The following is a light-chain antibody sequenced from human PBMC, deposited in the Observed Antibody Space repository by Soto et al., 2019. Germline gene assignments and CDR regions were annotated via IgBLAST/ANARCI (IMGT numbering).Light chain of an antibody. V-gene: IGLV1-40*01. J-gene: IGLJ2*01. Sequence: QSVLTQPPSVSGAPGQRVTISCTGSSSNIGSNYDVHWYRQLPGTAPKLIIFGNNIRPSGVPDRFSGSKSDTSASLAITGRQAEDEADYYCQSYDSSLSGVVFGGGTKLTVL. CDR1: SSNIGSNYD. CDR3: QSYDSSLSGVV. CDR2: GNN.